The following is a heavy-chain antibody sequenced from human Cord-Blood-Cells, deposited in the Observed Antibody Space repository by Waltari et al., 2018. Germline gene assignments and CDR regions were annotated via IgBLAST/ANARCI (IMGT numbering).Heavy chain of an antibody. CDR1: GFTFSSYS. CDR3: ASRHYVDY. Sequence: EVQLVESGGGLVKPGGSLRLSCAASGFTFSSYSMNWVRQAPGKGLEWFSSISSSSVYIYYADSVKSRFTISRDNAKNSLYLQMNSLRAEDTAVYYCASRHYVDYWGQGTLVTVSS. V-gene: IGHV3-21*01. J-gene: IGHJ4*02. CDR2: ISSSSVYI.